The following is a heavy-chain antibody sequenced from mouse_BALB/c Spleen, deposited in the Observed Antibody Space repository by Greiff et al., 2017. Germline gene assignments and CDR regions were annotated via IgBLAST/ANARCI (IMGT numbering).Heavy chain of an antibody. Sequence: DVHLVESGPSLVKPSQTLSLTCSVTGDSITSGYWNWIRKFPGNKLEYMGYISYSGSTYYNPSLKSRISITRDTSKNQYYLQLNSVTTEDTATYYCARGGYDGYYHAMDYWGQGTSVTVSS. D-gene: IGHD2-3*01. CDR2: ISYSGST. J-gene: IGHJ4*01. CDR1: GDSITSGY. V-gene: IGHV3-8*02. CDR3: ARGGYDGYYHAMDY.